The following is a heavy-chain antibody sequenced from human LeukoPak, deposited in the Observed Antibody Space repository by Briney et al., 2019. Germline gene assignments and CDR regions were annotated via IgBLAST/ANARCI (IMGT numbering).Heavy chain of an antibody. J-gene: IGHJ5*01. CDR3: ATVKIGYCSSTSCFGVWPYNWFDS. Sequence: ASVKVSCKVSGYTLTELSMHWVRQTPGKGLEWMGGFDPEDGETIYAQKFQGRVTMTEDTSTDTAYMELSSLRSEDTAVYYCATVKIGYCSSTSCFGVWPYNWFDSWGQGTLVTVSS. CDR1: GYTLTELS. V-gene: IGHV1-24*01. D-gene: IGHD2-2*01. CDR2: FDPEDGET.